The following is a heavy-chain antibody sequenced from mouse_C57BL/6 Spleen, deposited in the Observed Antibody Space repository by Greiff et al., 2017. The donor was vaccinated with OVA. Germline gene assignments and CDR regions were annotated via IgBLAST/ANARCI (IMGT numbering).Heavy chain of an antibody. V-gene: IGHV1-52*01. CDR1: GYTFTSYW. CDR2: IDPSDSET. CDR3: GRRVVATDYYAMDY. D-gene: IGHD1-1*01. J-gene: IGHJ4*01. Sequence: VQLQQPGAELVRPGSSVKLSCKASGYTFTSYWMHWVKQRPIQGLEWIGNIDPSDSETHYNQKFKDKATLTVDKSSSTAYMQLSSLTSEDSAVYYCGRRVVATDYYAMDYWGQGTSVTVSS.